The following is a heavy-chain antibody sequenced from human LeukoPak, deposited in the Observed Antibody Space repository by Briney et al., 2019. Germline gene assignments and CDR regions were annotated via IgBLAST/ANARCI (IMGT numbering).Heavy chain of an antibody. D-gene: IGHD3-22*01. V-gene: IGHV4-59*01. Sequence: SETLSLICTVSGGSISSYYWSWIRQPPGKGLEWIGFIYYSGSTHYKPSLKSRGTISVDTSKNQYSLKLSSVTAADTAVYYCARSSESYDSSGYYSYYFDYWGQGTLVTVSS. CDR2: IYYSGST. CDR3: ARSSESYDSSGYYSYYFDY. CDR1: GGSISSYY. J-gene: IGHJ4*02.